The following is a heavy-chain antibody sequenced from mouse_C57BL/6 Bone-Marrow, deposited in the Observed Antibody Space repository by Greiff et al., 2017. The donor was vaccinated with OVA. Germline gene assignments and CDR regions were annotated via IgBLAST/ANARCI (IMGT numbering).Heavy chain of an antibody. Sequence: EVMLVESGGGLVKPGGSLKLSCAASGFTFSDYGMHWVRQAPEKGLEWVAYISSGSSTIYYADTVKGRFTISRDNAKNTLFLQMTSLRSEETAMYYCARGRLLTFDYWGQGTTLTVSS. CDR2: ISSGSSTI. CDR3: ARGRLLTFDY. V-gene: IGHV5-17*01. J-gene: IGHJ2*01. D-gene: IGHD2-3*01. CDR1: GFTFSDYG.